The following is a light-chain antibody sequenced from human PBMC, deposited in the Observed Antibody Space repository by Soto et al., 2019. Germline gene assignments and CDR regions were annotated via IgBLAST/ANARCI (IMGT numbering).Light chain of an antibody. CDR3: QKYNIAPQALT. Sequence: DIQMTQSPSSLSASVGDRVTITCRASQGISNYLAWYQQKPGKVPKLLIYAASTLQSGVPSRFSGSGSGTDFTLTISSLQPEDVATYYCQKYNIAPQALTFGGGTKVEIK. CDR1: QGISNY. J-gene: IGKJ4*01. V-gene: IGKV1-27*01. CDR2: AAS.